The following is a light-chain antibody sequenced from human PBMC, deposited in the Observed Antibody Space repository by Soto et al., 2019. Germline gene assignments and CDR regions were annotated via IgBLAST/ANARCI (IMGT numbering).Light chain of an antibody. Sequence: QAVVTQPPSVSGAPGQRVTISCTGSSSLIGARYDVHWYQQLPGTAPKLLIYGNNERPSGVPDRFSGSKSGTSASLAITGLQSEDEADYYCQSYDSSLSGYVFGTGTKLTVL. CDR3: QSYDSSLSGYV. CDR1: SSLIGARYD. J-gene: IGLJ1*01. V-gene: IGLV1-40*01. CDR2: GNN.